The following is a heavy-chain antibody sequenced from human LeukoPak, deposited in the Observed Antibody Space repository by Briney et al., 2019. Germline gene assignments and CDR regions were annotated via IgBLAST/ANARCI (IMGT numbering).Heavy chain of an antibody. D-gene: IGHD3-9*01. Sequence: ASVKVSCKAPGYPFSSHFLNWVRQAPGQGLEWMGNIDTTTGNPRYAQDFTGRFVFSLDTSVSTAYLQITSLKADDTAAYYCARDTAYYSWFDPWGQGTLVTVSS. CDR2: IDTTTGNP. CDR1: GYPFSSHF. CDR3: ARDTAYYSWFDP. J-gene: IGHJ5*02. V-gene: IGHV7-4-1*02.